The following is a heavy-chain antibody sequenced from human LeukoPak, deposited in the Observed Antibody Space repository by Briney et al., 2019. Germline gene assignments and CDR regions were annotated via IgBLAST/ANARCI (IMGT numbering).Heavy chain of an antibody. CDR3: ARGILKVERYDFWSGNNPFDY. J-gene: IGHJ4*02. Sequence: GASVKVSCKASGYTFTSYDINWVRQATGQGLEWMGWMNPNSGNTGYAQKFQGRVTITRNTSISTAYMELSSLRSEDTAVYYCARGILKVERYDFWSGNNPFDYWGQGTLVTVSS. CDR1: GYTFTSYD. D-gene: IGHD3-3*01. CDR2: MNPNSGNT. V-gene: IGHV1-8*03.